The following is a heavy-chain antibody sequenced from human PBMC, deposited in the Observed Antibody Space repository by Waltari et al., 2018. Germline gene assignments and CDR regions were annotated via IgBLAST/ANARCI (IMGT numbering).Heavy chain of an antibody. V-gene: IGHV3-23*01. CDR2: ISGSGGTT. Sequence: EVELLESGGGLVQPGGTLRRSCAASGFPFKHFAMSWVRQAPGKGLEWVSAISGSGGTTYYADSVKGRFTISRDNSRNVLYLQMNTLSAEDTAVYYCAKDRCTDGQCYTYFDYWGQGALITVSS. CDR3: AKDRCTDGQCYTYFDY. J-gene: IGHJ4*02. CDR1: GFPFKHFA. D-gene: IGHD2-8*01.